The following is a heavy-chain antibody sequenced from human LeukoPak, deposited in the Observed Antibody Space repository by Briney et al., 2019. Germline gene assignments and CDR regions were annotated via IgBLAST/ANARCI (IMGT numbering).Heavy chain of an antibody. J-gene: IGHJ3*02. D-gene: IGHD3-22*01. CDR3: ARGPYAYDSSGAFDI. CDR2: ISSSGTT. Sequence: PSETLSLTCTVSGDSISSGAYYWSWIRQPAGKGLEWIGRISSSGTTHYNPSLKRRATKSVDPSNNQFSLMPSSVTDADTAVYFCARGPYAYDSSGAFDIWGQGTMVTVSS. CDR1: GDSISSGAYY. V-gene: IGHV4-61*02.